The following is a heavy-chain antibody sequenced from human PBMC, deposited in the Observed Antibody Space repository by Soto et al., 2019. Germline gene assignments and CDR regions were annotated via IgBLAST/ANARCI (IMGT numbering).Heavy chain of an antibody. CDR1: GFTFSSYA. Sequence: GGSLRLSCAASGFTFSSYAMSWVRQAPVKGLDWVSAISRSGGTTYYADSVKGRFTISRDNSKNMLYLQMNSLRAEDTAVYYCAKVRQLVPFFGMDVWGQGTTVTVSS. V-gene: IGHV3-23*01. CDR3: AKVRQLVPFFGMDV. CDR2: ISRSGGTT. J-gene: IGHJ6*02. D-gene: IGHD6-6*01.